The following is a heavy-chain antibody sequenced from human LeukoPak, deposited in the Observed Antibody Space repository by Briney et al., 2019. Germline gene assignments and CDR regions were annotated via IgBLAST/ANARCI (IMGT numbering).Heavy chain of an antibody. Sequence: GGSLRLSCAASGFTFSTYSMNWVRQAPGKGLEWVSSISSSSSYIYYADSVKGRFTISRDNSKSTLYVQMNSLRVEDTAVYYCAKLSLTNIMIRGNWFDSWGQGTLVTVSS. CDR1: GFTFSTYS. CDR2: ISSSSSYI. V-gene: IGHV3-21*04. J-gene: IGHJ5*01. D-gene: IGHD3-16*01. CDR3: AKLSLTNIMIRGNWFDS.